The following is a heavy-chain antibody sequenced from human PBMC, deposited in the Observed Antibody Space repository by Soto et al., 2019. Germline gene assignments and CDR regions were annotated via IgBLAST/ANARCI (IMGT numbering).Heavy chain of an antibody. CDR2: INTDGSTT. Sequence: GGSLRLSCAASGFTFSSSWILWVRQAPGKGLVWVSRINTDGSTTTYADSVKGRFTISRDNAKNTVYLQMNSLRAEDTAVYYCTRGGNFRFDDWGQGALVTVSS. CDR3: TRGGNFRFDD. V-gene: IGHV3-74*01. CDR1: GFTFSSSW. J-gene: IGHJ4*02. D-gene: IGHD1-26*01.